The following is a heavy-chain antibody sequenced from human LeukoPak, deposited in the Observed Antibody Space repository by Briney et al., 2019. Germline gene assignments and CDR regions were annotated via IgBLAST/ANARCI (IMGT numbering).Heavy chain of an antibody. CDR1: GGSISSDAYR. V-gene: IGHV4-39*01. Sequence: SETLSLTCTVSGGSISSDAYRWGWIRQPPGKGLEWIGNIYYSGYTYYNPSLKSRVTISVDTSKNQLSLKLTFVTAADTAVYYCARLDWGSGGSGSFDYWGQGTLVTVSS. CDR2: IYYSGYT. CDR3: ARLDWGSGGSGSFDY. J-gene: IGHJ4*02. D-gene: IGHD7-27*01.